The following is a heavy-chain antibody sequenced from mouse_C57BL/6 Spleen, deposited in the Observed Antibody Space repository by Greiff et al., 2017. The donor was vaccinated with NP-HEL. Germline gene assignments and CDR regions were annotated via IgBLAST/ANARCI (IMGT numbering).Heavy chain of an antibody. CDR1: GYTFTTYP. D-gene: IGHD1-1*01. CDR2: FHPYNDDT. CDR3: ARGYYGSSSAWFAY. V-gene: IGHV1-47*01. J-gene: IGHJ3*01. Sequence: VKLMESGAELVKPGASVKMSCKASGYTFTTYPIEWMKQNHGKSLEWIGNFHPYNDDTKYNEKFKGKATLTVEKSSSTVYLELSRLTSDDSAVYYCARGYYGSSSAWFAYWGQGTLVTVSA.